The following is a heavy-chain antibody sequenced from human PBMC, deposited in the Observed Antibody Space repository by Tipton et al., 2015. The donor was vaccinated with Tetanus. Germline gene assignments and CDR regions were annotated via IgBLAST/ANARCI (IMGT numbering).Heavy chain of an antibody. CDR2: IYYNGST. CDR1: GGSISSYY. V-gene: IGHV4-59*01. CDR3: ARDTRKRPKFYYAMDV. J-gene: IGHJ6*02. Sequence: TLSLTCTVSGGSISSYYWSWIRQPPGKGLEWIGNIYYNGSTNYNPSLKSRVTISIDTSNDQFSLKLSSVTPADTAVYHCARDTRKRPKFYYAMDVWGQGTTVTVSS.